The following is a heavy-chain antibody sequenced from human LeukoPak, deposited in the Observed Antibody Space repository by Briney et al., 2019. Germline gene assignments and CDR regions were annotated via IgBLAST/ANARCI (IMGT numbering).Heavy chain of an antibody. Sequence: SETLSLTCTVSDDSISDYYWSWIRQPPGKGLEWIGYIYYSGSTNYNPSLKSRVTISVDTSKNQFSLKLSSVTAADTAVYYCARDRQQLTQGYYFDYWGQGTLVTVSS. V-gene: IGHV4-59*01. CDR2: IYYSGST. CDR1: DDSISDYY. J-gene: IGHJ4*02. CDR3: ARDRQQLTQGYYFDY. D-gene: IGHD6-13*01.